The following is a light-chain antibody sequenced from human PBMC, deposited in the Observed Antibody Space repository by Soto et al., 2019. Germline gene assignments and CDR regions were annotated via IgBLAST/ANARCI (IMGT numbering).Light chain of an antibody. CDR1: QSISVS. CDR2: DAS. J-gene: IGKJ1*01. Sequence: IQMTQSPSTLSASVVDTVTINFRASQSISVSLAWYQQKPGKAPNLLIYDASTLQGGVPSRFSGSGSGTEFTLTISSLQPDDFATYYCQQYNSYWKFGQGTKVDIK. CDR3: QQYNSYWK. V-gene: IGKV1-5*01.